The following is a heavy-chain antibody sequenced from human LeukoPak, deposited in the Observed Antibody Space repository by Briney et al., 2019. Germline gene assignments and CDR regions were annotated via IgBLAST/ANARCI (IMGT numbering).Heavy chain of an antibody. CDR2: ISNNGGYT. CDR3: AKQLGYRSDGSCYFPY. Sequence: GGSLRLSCAASGFTFSSSAMSWVRQAPGKGLEWVSAISNNGGYTYYADSVQGRFTISRDNSKSTLCLQMNSLRAEDTAVYYCAKQLGYRSDGSCYFPYWGQGTLVTVSS. V-gene: IGHV3-23*01. CDR1: GFTFSSSA. J-gene: IGHJ4*02. D-gene: IGHD2-15*01.